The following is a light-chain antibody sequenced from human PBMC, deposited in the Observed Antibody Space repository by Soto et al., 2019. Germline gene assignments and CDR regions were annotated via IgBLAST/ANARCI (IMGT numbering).Light chain of an antibody. CDR1: SSDVGGYNY. CDR3: SSYAGNNVVI. V-gene: IGLV2-8*01. CDR2: EVT. J-gene: IGLJ2*01. Sequence: QSALTQPPSASGSPRQSVTISCTGTSSDVGGYNYFSWYQQHPGKVPKLLIDEVTRRPSGVPDRFSGSKSGNTASLTVSALPAEDEAHYYCSSYAGNNVVIFGGGTKLTVL.